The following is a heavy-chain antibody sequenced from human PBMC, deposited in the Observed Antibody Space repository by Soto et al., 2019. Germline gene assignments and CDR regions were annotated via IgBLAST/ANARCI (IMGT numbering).Heavy chain of an antibody. CDR2: IGDGDAYR. Sequence: GGSLRLSCAGSGFTFSSYGMTWVRQAPGKGLEWVSGIGDGDAYRYYADSVRGRFTISRDNSRSTLYLQMNSLRAEDTAVYYCAGALDLPPYYYYYGMDVWGQGTTVPSP. CDR3: AGALDLPPYYYYYGMDV. D-gene: IGHD3-16*02. CDR1: GFTFSSYG. J-gene: IGHJ6*02. V-gene: IGHV3-23*01.